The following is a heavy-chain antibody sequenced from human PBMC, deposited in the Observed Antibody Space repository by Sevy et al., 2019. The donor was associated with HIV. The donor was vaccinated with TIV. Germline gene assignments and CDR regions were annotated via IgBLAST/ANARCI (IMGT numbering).Heavy chain of an antibody. V-gene: IGHV3-11*01. CDR2: ISGNDDTI. J-gene: IGHJ6*02. CDR3: ARDHVKDGDLGDYYYYAMDV. CDR1: GFILSDYY. D-gene: IGHD4-17*01. Sequence: GESLKISCAASGFILSDYYMTWVRQAPGKGLEWVSYISGNDDTIYYADSVKGRFTISRDNTKNSLYLQMNSLRAEDTAVYYCARDHVKDGDLGDYYYYAMDVWGQGTTVTVSS.